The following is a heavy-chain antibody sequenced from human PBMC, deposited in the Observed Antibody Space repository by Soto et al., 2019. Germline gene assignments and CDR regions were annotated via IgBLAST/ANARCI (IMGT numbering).Heavy chain of an antibody. D-gene: IGHD5-12*01. V-gene: IGHV3-21*01. CDR1: GFTFSRYS. J-gene: IGHJ5*02. Sequence: EVQLVESGGGLVKPGGSLRLSCAASGFTFSRYSMNWVRQAPGKGLEWVSYISSSSSYIYYADSVKGRFTTSRDDAKNSLYLQTTSLRPEDTAVYYCAKEVSNCRGYDFDNWCQGTLFIVSS. CDR3: AKEVSNCRGYDFDN. CDR2: ISSSSSYI.